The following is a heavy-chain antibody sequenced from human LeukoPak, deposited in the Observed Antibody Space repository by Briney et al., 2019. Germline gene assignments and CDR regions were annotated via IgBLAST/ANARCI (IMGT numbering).Heavy chain of an antibody. V-gene: IGHV3-48*03. J-gene: IGHJ3*02. CDR1: GFTFSSYE. Sequence: PGGSLRLSCAASGFTFSSYEMNWVRQAPGKGLEWVSYISSSGSTIYYADSVKGRFTISRDNSKNTLYLQMNSLGAEDTAVYYCAKDRVYMLYTDAFDIWGQGTMVTVSS. CDR3: AKDRVYMLYTDAFDI. CDR2: ISSSGSTI. D-gene: IGHD2-8*01.